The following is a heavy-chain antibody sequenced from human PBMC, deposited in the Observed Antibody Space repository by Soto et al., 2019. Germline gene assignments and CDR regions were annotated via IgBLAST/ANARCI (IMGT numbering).Heavy chain of an antibody. CDR3: ARGGCSSTSCFLFDY. CDR1: GFTFNSYS. CDR2: ISSSSTSI. V-gene: IGHV3-21*01. Sequence: EVQLVESGGGLVKPGGSLRLSCAASGFTFNSYSMNWVRQAPGKGLEWVSSISSSSTSIYYADSVKGRFTISRDNDKNSLYLQMNSLRDEDTAVYYCARGGCSSTSCFLFDYWAQGTLVTVSS. D-gene: IGHD2-2*01. J-gene: IGHJ4*02.